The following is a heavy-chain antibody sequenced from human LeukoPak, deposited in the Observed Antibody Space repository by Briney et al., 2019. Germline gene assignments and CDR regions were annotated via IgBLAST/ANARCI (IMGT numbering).Heavy chain of an antibody. J-gene: IGHJ4*02. CDR3: ARRPSGWPSDY. CDR2: ISSGGAIV. D-gene: IGHD6-19*01. V-gene: IGHV3-48*03. Sequence: GRSLTLSCTLSRLIFSIFEPHWVRHAPGKGLEWISYISSGGAIVYYADSVKGRFTISRDNAKNSLYLQMNSLRAEDTAVYYCARRPSGWPSDYWGEGTLVTVSS. CDR1: RLIFSIFE.